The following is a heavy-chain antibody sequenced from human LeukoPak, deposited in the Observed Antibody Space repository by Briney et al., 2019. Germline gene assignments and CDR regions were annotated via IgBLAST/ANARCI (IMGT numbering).Heavy chain of an antibody. J-gene: IGHJ4*02. CDR2: IDPNSGGT. V-gene: IGHV1-2*02. CDR3: AREYYYSSGNYYNQIDY. CDR1: GYTFTGYY. D-gene: IGHD3-10*01. Sequence: VASVKVSCKASGYTFTGYYMHWVRQAPGQGLEWMGWIDPNSGGTNYAQKFQGRVTMTRDTSISTAYMVLNRLRSDDTAVYSCAREYYYSSGNYYNQIDYWGQGTLVTVSS.